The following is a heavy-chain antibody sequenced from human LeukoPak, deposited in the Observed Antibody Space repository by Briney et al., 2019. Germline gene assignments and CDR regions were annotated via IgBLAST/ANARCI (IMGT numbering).Heavy chain of an antibody. CDR1: GFAFSNFA. CDR2: MSGSGYYT. V-gene: IGHV3-23*01. Sequence: GGSLRLSCAASGFAFSNFAMSWVRKAPGKGREWVSAMSGSGYYTYYVDSVKGRFTISRDNSKNTLYLHMNSLRADDTAVYYCAKMEGQRLYDYCMDVWGRGTTVTVSS. J-gene: IGHJ6*03. CDR3: AKMEGQRLYDYCMDV. D-gene: IGHD3-3*01.